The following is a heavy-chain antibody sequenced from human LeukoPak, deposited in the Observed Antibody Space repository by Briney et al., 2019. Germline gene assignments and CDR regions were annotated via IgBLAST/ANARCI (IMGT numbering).Heavy chain of an antibody. CDR1: EFTFRSYW. CDR3: VRGGKTSNYFDY. CDR2: INSDVTLT. Sequence: GGSLRLSCAASEFTFRSYWMHWVRQAPGKGLVWVSRINSDVTLTTYADSVKGRFTISRDNAKNTLYLQMNSLRAEDTAVYYCVRGGKTSNYFDYWGQGNLVTVSS. J-gene: IGHJ4*02. V-gene: IGHV3-74*01.